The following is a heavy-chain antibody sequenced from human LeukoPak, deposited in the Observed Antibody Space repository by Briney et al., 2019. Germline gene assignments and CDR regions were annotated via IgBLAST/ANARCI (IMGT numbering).Heavy chain of an antibody. CDR3: AREYSSSQGWFDP. CDR1: GGSISSGGYS. Sequence: SQTLSLTCAVSGGSISSGGYSWSWIRQPPGKGLEWIGYIYYSGTTYYSPSLKSRVTISVDTSKNQFSLKLSSVTAADTAVYYCAREYSSSQGWFDPWGQGTLVTVSS. CDR2: IYYSGTT. D-gene: IGHD6-6*01. J-gene: IGHJ5*02. V-gene: IGHV4-31*11.